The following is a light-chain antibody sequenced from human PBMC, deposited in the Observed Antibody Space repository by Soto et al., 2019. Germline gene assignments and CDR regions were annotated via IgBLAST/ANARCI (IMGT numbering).Light chain of an antibody. V-gene: IGLV2-14*01. Sequence: QSVLTQPASVSGSPGQSITISCTGTSSDVGGYKYVSWYQQHPDRAPKLMIYEVSNRPSGVSNRFSGSKSGNTASLTISGLQAEDEADYYCSSYTPSSTVVFGGGTKLTVL. J-gene: IGLJ2*01. CDR1: SSDVGGYKY. CDR2: EVS. CDR3: SSYTPSSTVV.